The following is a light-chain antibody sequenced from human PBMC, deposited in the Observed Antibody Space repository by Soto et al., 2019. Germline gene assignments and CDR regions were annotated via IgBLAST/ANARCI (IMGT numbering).Light chain of an antibody. CDR2: GAS. J-gene: IGKJ1*01. Sequence: EIVMTQSPATLSVSPGERGALSCRASQSISNNLAWYQQKPGQAPRLLIYGASSRATGIPDRFSGSGFGTEFPLTISSLQSEDFAVYYCQQYNNWPSWTFGQGTKVDIK. CDR1: QSISNN. CDR3: QQYNNWPSWT. V-gene: IGKV3D-15*01.